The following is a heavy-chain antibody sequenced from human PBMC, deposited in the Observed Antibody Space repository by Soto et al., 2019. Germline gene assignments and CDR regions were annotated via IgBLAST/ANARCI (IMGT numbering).Heavy chain of an antibody. V-gene: IGHV4-61*01. CDR3: ARGGGFGYYSCHLER. D-gene: IGHD2-2*01. CDR1: GNSVTRASDY. J-gene: IGHJ6*04. Sequence: SETLSLTCTVSGNSVTRASDYWNWFRQPPGKGLEWIGYIYYSGSADYNPSLGSRVTISIDTSKNQYSLKLTSVTAADTAVYYCARGGGFGYYSCHLERWGKGTTGTVSS. CDR2: IYYSGSA.